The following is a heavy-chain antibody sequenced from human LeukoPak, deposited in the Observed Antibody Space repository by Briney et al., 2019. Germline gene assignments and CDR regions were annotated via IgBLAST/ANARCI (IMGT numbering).Heavy chain of an antibody. CDR3: ARGHDLDS. Sequence: SETLSLTCAVYGGSFSGYYWSWIRQPPGKGLEWIGEINHSGSTNYNPSLKSRVTISVDTSKNQFSLKLSSVTAADTAVYYCARGHDLDSWGQGTLVTVSS. CDR2: INHSGST. D-gene: IGHD3-3*01. V-gene: IGHV4-34*01. J-gene: IGHJ4*02. CDR1: GGSFSGYY.